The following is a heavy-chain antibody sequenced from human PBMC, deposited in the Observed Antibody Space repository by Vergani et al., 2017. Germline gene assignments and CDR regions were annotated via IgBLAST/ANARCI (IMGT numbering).Heavy chain of an antibody. CDR3: ARDTPFYDFWSGYPDYFDY. CDR1: GGSISSYY. J-gene: IGHJ4*02. Sequence: QVQLQESGPGLVKPSETLSLTCTVSGGSISSYYWSWIRQPAGKGLEWIGRIYTSGSTNYNPSLKSRVTMSVDTSKNQFSLKLSSVTAADTAVYYCARDTPFYDFWSGYPDYFDYWGQGTLVTVSS. CDR2: IYTSGST. D-gene: IGHD3-3*01. V-gene: IGHV4-4*07.